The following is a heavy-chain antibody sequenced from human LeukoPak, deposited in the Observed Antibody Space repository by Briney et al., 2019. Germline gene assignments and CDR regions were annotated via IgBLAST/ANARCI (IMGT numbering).Heavy chain of an antibody. CDR1: GGSFSGYY. D-gene: IGHD1-14*01. CDR3: ASLTRGY. J-gene: IGHJ4*02. V-gene: IGHV4-34*01. CDR2: INHSGST. Sequence: SETQSLTCAVYGGSFSGYYWSWIRQPPGKGLEWIGEINHSGSTNYNPSLKSRVTISVDTSKNQFSLKLSSVTAADTAVYYCASLTRGYWGQGTLVTVSS.